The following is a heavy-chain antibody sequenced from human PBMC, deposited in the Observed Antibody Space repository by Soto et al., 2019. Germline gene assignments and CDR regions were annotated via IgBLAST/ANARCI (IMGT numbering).Heavy chain of an antibody. CDR3: ARGRVWFGELLYAFDI. V-gene: IGHV1-3*01. J-gene: IGHJ3*02. Sequence: QVQLVPSGAEVKKPGASGKVACKAPGYPFPTYAMHWVRQSPGKRLAWMGGLNGGKCSTKYSQKFQGGVTITRDTSASTAYMELSSLRSEDTAVYYCARGRVWFGELLYAFDIWGQGTMVTVSS. CDR2: LNGGKCST. CDR1: GYPFPTYA. D-gene: IGHD3-10*01.